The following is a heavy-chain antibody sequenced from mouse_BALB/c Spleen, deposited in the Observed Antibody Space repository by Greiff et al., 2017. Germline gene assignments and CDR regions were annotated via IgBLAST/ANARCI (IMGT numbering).Heavy chain of an antibody. CDR3: ARAIYYYGSGAMDY. CDR2: IWAGGST. J-gene: IGHJ4*01. V-gene: IGHV2-9*02. D-gene: IGHD1-1*01. CDR1: GFSLTSYG. Sequence: VQGVESGPGLVAPSQSLSITCTVSGFSLTSYGVHWVRQPPGKGLEWLGVIWAGGSTNYNSALMSRLSISKDNSKSQVFLKMNSLQTDDTAMYYCARAIYYYGSGAMDYWGQGTSVTVSS.